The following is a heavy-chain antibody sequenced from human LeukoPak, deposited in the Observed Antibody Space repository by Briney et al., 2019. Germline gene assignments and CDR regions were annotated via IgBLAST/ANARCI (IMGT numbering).Heavy chain of an antibody. V-gene: IGHV1-69*05. CDR2: ISPIFGTA. J-gene: IGHJ3*02. Sequence: ASVKVSCKASGGTFSSYAISWVRQAPGQGLEWMGGISPIFGTANYAQKFQGRVTITTDESTSTAYMELSSLRSEDTAVYYCARGDVVAGFDIWGQGTMVTVSS. CDR3: ARGDVVAGFDI. CDR1: GGTFSSYA. D-gene: IGHD5-12*01.